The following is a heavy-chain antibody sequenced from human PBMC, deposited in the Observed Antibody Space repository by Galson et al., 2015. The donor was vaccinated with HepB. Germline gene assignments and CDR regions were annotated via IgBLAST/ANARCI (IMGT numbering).Heavy chain of an antibody. CDR1: GFTFRNHG. CDR2: IWCDGSNK. J-gene: IGHJ6*03. Sequence: SLRLSCAASGFTFRNHGMHWVRQAPGKGLEWVAVIWCDGSNKYYADSVKGRFQISRENSRNTLYLQMNSLRAEDTAVYYCGRDTRSLYMDVWGEGTTVTVSS. CDR3: GRDTRSLYMDV. V-gene: IGHV3-33*01.